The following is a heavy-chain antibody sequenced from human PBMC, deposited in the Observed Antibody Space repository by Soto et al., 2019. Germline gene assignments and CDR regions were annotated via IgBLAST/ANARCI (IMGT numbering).Heavy chain of an antibody. V-gene: IGHV1-18*01. J-gene: IGHJ4*02. CDR3: SEDSSFEPCLY. CDR1: GYIFPSYG. CDR2: ISAYNGNT. D-gene: IGHD2-2*01. Sequence: QAQLVQSGAEVKKPGASVKVSCKASGYIFPSYGISWVRQAPGQGLEWMGWISAYNGNTNYAQKLQGRVTMTTDTAKGTAYMEQGCLRCDGTAVYYRSEDSSFEPCLYWGQGSLVTVSS.